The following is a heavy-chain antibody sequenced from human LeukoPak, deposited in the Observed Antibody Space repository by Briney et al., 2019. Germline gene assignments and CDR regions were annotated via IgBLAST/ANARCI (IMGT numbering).Heavy chain of an antibody. CDR3: ARDSGPTAPFDY. Sequence: SETLSLTCTVSGGSISSYYWSWIRQPPGKGLEWIGYIYYSGSTNYNPSLKSRVTISVDTSKNQFSLKLSSVTAPDTAVYYCARDSGPTAPFDYWGQGTLVTVSS. J-gene: IGHJ4*02. V-gene: IGHV4-59*01. CDR1: GGSISSYY. D-gene: IGHD3-10*01. CDR2: IYYSGST.